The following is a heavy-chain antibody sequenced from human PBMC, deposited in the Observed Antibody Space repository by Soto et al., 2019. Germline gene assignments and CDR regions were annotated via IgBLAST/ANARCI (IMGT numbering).Heavy chain of an antibody. CDR1: GGSISSSSYY. V-gene: IGHV4-39*01. CDR2: IYYSGST. J-gene: IGHJ4*02. Sequence: SETLSLTCTVSGGSISSSSYYWGWIRQPPGKGLEWIGSIYYSGSTYYNPSLKSRVTISVDTSKNQFSLKLSSVTAADTAVYYCARRAIFGVVNPLFDYWGQGTLVTVSS. CDR3: ARRAIFGVVNPLFDY. D-gene: IGHD3-3*01.